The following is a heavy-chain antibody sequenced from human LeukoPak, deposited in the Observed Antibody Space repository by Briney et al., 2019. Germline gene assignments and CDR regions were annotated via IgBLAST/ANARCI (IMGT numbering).Heavy chain of an antibody. CDR3: ARVQGYYYASGSSYYFDC. J-gene: IGHJ4*02. D-gene: IGHD3-10*01. CDR1: GFTFSSYW. Sequence: GGSLRLSCAASGFTFSSYWMSWVRQAPGKGLEWVANIKQDGSEKYYVDSVKGRFTISRDNAKNSLYLQMNSLRAEYTAVYYCARVQGYYYASGSSYYFDCWGQGTLVTVSS. CDR2: IKQDGSEK. V-gene: IGHV3-7*01.